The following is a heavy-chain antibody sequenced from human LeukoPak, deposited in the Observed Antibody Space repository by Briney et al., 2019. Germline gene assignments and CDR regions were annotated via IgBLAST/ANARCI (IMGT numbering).Heavy chain of an antibody. CDR2: IYYSGST. J-gene: IGHJ4*02. CDR3: ARERYNVDQ. D-gene: IGHD1-14*01. V-gene: IGHV4-4*02. CDR1: GGSNSSINW. Sequence: SGTLSLTCAVSGGSNSSINWWSWVRQPPGKGLEWIGYIYYSGSTYYNPSLKSRVTISIDTSKNQFSLKLNSVTAADTAVYYCARERYNVDQWGQGTLVSVSS.